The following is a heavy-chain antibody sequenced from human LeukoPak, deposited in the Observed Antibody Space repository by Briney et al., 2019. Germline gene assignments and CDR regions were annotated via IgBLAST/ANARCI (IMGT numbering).Heavy chain of an antibody. V-gene: IGHV4-39*07. CDR3: ARGYGSGSYRFDY. CDR1: GGSISNSSYY. J-gene: IGHJ4*02. D-gene: IGHD3-10*01. CDR2: IYYSGST. Sequence: PSETLSLTCTVSGGSISNSSYYWGWIRQPPGKGLEWIGSIYYSGSTYYNPSLKSRVTISVDTSKNQFSLKLSSVTAADTAVYYCARGYGSGSYRFDYWGQGTLVTVSS.